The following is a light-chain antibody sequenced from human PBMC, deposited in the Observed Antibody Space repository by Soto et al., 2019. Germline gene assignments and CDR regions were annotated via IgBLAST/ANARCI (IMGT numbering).Light chain of an antibody. Sequence: QPVLTQPASVSGSPGQSITISCTGTSSDVGAYNYVSWFQQHPGKAPTLIISEVSNRPSGVSNRFSGSKSGNAASLTISGLQAEDVADYFCFSFTTDWTHVFGTGTKLTVL. CDR3: FSFTTDWTHV. V-gene: IGLV2-14*01. CDR1: SSDVGAYNY. CDR2: EVS. J-gene: IGLJ1*01.